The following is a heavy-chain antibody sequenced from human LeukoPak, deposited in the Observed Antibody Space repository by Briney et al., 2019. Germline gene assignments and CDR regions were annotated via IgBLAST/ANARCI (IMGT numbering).Heavy chain of an antibody. D-gene: IGHD1-1*01. V-gene: IGHV4-4*07. J-gene: IGHJ1*01. CDR3: ARGKTLPGTMGDNHFHH. CDR1: SDSISSYY. CDR2: FYASGTT. Sequence: SETLSLTCTVSSDSISSYYWSWIRQPAGKGLEWIGRFYASGTTNYNPSLKSRVTMSLDTSKNQFSLKLRSVTAADTAVYYCARGKTLPGTMGDNHFHHWGQGTLVTVSS.